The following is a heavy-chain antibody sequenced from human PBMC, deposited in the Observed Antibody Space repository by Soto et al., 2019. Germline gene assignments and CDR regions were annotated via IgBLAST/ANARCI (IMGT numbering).Heavy chain of an antibody. V-gene: IGHV4-59*08. CDR2: IYYSGST. J-gene: IGHJ4*02. CDR3: ARLKRAAEVRYCFDY. Sequence: PSETLSLTCTVSGGSISSYYWSWIRQPPGKGLEWIGYIYYSGSTNYNPSLKSRVTISVDTSKNQFSLKLSSVTAADTAVYYCARLKRAAEVRYCFDYWGQGTLVTVSS. D-gene: IGHD6-13*01. CDR1: GGSISSYY.